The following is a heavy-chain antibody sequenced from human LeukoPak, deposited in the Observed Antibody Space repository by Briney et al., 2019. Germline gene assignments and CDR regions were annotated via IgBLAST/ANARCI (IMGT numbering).Heavy chain of an antibody. CDR1: GGSISSGGYY. Sequence: SETLSLTCTVSGGSISSGGYYWSWIRQHPGKGLEWIGYIYYSGSTYYNPSLKSRVTISVDTSKNQFSLELSSVTAADTAVYYCARPMIVGDDAFDIWGQGTMVTVSS. CDR3: ARPMIVGDDAFDI. J-gene: IGHJ3*02. V-gene: IGHV4-31*03. CDR2: IYYSGST. D-gene: IGHD3-22*01.